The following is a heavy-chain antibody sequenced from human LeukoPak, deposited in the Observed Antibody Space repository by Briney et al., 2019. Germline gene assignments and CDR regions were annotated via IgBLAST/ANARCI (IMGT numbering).Heavy chain of an antibody. CDR3: ARSDYYDSSGYNY. D-gene: IGHD3-22*01. J-gene: IGHJ4*02. CDR1: GGSISSHY. CDR2: IYYSGST. Sequence: SETLSLTCTVSGGSISSHYWSWIRQPPGKGLEWIGYIYYSGSTYYNPSLKSRVTISVDTSKNQFSLKLSSVTAADTAVYYCARSDYYDSSGYNYWGQGTLVTVSS. V-gene: IGHV4-59*11.